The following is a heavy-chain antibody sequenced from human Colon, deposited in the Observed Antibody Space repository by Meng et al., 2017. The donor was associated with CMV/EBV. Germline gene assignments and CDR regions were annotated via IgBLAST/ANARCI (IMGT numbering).Heavy chain of an antibody. CDR3: ARATKSSCWEVLDY. V-gene: IGHV4-34*01. CDR2: SYYTGST. D-gene: IGHD2-2*01. J-gene: IGHJ4*01. Sequence: QQWCAGLLNPSKSLSPTCAVHGDSFSGSYWTWIRQPAGRGLEWIWESYYTGSTNYSPSLKSRVTISLDTSKNQFSLKLNSVTAADTAVYYCARATKSSCWEVLDYWGHGTLVTVSS. CDR1: GDSFSGSY.